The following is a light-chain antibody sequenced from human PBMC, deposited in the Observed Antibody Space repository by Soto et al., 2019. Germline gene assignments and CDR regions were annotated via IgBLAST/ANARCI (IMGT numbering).Light chain of an antibody. CDR1: QSVNSN. Sequence: EIVMTQCPATLSVSTGERATLSCRASQSVNSNLAWYQQKPGQAPRLLIYGASTRATDFPARFSGSGSETEFTLTISSLQPDDFATYYCQQYNSYSLWTFGQGTKWIS. CDR3: QQYNSYSLWT. J-gene: IGKJ1*01. CDR2: GAS. V-gene: IGKV3-15*01.